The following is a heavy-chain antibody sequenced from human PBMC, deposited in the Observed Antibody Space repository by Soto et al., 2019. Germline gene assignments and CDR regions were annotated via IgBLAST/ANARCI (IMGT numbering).Heavy chain of an antibody. CDR3: ARGVRGHYGKDV. CDR2: INGDGSST. J-gene: IGHJ6*02. V-gene: IGHV3-74*01. CDR1: GFTFSDHW. Sequence: EVQLVESGGGLAQPGGSLRLSCAASGFTFSDHWIHWVRQAPGKGLMWVSRINGDGSSTNYADSVKGRFTISRDNANNTLYLQMNSLRAEDTAVYYCARGVRGHYGKDVWGQGTTVTVSS. D-gene: IGHD3-10*01.